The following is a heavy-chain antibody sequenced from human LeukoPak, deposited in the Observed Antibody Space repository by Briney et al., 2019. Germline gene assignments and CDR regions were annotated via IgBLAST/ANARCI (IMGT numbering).Heavy chain of an antibody. CDR2: ISGSGDSA. Sequence: GGTLRLSCAASGFTFSNYGMSWVRQAPGKGLEWVSSISGSGDSAYYADSVKGRFTISRDNSKNTLYLQMNSLRAEDTAVYYCAKDRGIISDYWGQGTLVTVSS. CDR1: GFTFSNYG. V-gene: IGHV3-23*01. J-gene: IGHJ4*02. D-gene: IGHD3-10*01. CDR3: AKDRGIISDY.